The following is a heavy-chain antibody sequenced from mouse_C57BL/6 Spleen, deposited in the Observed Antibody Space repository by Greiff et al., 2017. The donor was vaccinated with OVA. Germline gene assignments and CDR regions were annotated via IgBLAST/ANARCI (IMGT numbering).Heavy chain of an antibody. CDR1: GFSFNTYA. Sequence: EVKLVESGGGLVQPKGSLKLSCAASGFSFNTYAMNWVRQAPGKGLEWVARIRSKSNNYATYYADSVKDRFTISRDDSESMLYLQMNNLKTEDTAMYYCVRQSPYYGSPWFAYWGQGTLVTVSA. CDR2: IRSKSNNYAT. J-gene: IGHJ3*01. CDR3: VRQSPYYGSPWFAY. D-gene: IGHD1-1*01. V-gene: IGHV10-1*01.